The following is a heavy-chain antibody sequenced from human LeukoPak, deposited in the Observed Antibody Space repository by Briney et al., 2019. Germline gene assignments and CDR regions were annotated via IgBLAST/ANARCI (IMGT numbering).Heavy chain of an antibody. J-gene: IGHJ4*02. Sequence: SETLSLTCAVSGYSLSSGYDWGWIRQPPGKGLEWIGIIYHSGSTYYDPSLKSRVTISVDTSKNQLSLRLSSVTAADTAVYHCARGTGGYYANFDYWGEGTLVTVSS. CDR2: IYHSGST. CDR3: ARGTGGYYANFDY. D-gene: IGHD3-10*01. V-gene: IGHV4-38-2*01. CDR1: GYSLSSGYD.